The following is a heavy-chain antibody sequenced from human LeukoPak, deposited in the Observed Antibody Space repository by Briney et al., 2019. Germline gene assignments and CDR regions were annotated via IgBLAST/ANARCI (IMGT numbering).Heavy chain of an antibody. V-gene: IGHV3-53*01. Sequence: PGGSLRLSCAASGFSVSDKYMSWVRQAPGKGLEWVSVLYTGGNKYYADFVKGRFTISRDNSNNMVFLQVNSLTVEDTALYYCAGGQMFTSGGFDNWGQGTLVTVSS. CDR2: LYTGGNK. CDR3: AGGQMFTSGGFDN. J-gene: IGHJ4*02. D-gene: IGHD6-19*01. CDR1: GFSVSDKY.